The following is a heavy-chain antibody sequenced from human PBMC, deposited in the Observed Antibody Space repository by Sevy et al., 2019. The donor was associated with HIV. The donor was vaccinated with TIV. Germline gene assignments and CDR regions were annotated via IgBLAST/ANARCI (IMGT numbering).Heavy chain of an antibody. D-gene: IGHD1-26*01. CDR2: ISFDGSDK. CDR3: AKMQGGSYNYYGMDV. V-gene: IGHV3-30*18. CDR1: GFIFSTYV. J-gene: IGHJ6*02. Sequence: GGSLRLSCAASGFIFSTYVIHWVRQAPGKGLEWVAVISFDGSDKYYADSVRGRFTISRDNSKNTLYLQMNSLRVEDTAIYYCAKMQGGSYNYYGMDVWGQGTTVTVSS.